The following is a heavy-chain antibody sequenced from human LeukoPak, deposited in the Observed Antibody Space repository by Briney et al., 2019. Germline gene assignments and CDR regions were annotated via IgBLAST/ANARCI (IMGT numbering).Heavy chain of an antibody. Sequence: EASVKVSCKASRYTFTSYGITWERQAPGQGLEWMGWISAYNGNTNYAQKLQGRVTMTTDTSTSTAYMELRSLRSDDTAVYYCAADMDNWNYFDYWGQGTLVTVSS. CDR2: ISAYNGNT. D-gene: IGHD1-20*01. J-gene: IGHJ4*02. V-gene: IGHV1-18*01. CDR1: RYTFTSYG. CDR3: AADMDNWNYFDY.